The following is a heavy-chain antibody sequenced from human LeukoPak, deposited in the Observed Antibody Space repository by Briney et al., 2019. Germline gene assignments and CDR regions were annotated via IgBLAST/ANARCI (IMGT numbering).Heavy chain of an antibody. D-gene: IGHD2-8*01. CDR3: ARISDYHIVWYFDY. J-gene: IGHJ4*02. CDR2: ISAYNGDT. V-gene: IGHV1-18*04. Sequence: GASLKVSCKASGYTFTSYGITWVRQAPGQGLEWMGYISAYNGDTDNAQKFQDRVTMTTDTSTNTAYMELSSLRSDDTAIYYCARISDYHIVWYFDYWGLGTLVTVSS. CDR1: GYTFTSYG.